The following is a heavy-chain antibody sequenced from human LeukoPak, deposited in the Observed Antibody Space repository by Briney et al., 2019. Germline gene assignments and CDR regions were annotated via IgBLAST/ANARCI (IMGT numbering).Heavy chain of an antibody. CDR2: IYTSGSN. J-gene: IGHJ6*03. D-gene: IGHD6-13*01. Sequence: SETLSLTCTVSGGSISNGSYYWSWIRQPPGKGLEWIGRIYTSGSNNYNPSLKSRVTISVDTSKNQFSLKLTSVTAADTAVYYCARASGSSWSRLGVYYYYMDVWGKGTTVTVSS. V-gene: IGHV4-61*02. CDR1: GGSISNGSYY. CDR3: ARASGSSWSRLGVYYYYMDV.